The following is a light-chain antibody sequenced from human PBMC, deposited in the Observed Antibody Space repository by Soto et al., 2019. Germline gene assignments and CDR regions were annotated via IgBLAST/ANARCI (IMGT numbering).Light chain of an antibody. V-gene: IGKV1-5*03. J-gene: IGKJ1*01. CDR1: QSISSW. Sequence: DIHMTHSPSTLSASVGDRVTITCRASQSISSWLAWFQQKPGTAPKLLIYKASTLQSGVPSRFSGSGSGTEFPLTISSLHPGDSAAYNCQQSNDNWKFGQ. CDR2: KAS. CDR3: QQSNDNWK.